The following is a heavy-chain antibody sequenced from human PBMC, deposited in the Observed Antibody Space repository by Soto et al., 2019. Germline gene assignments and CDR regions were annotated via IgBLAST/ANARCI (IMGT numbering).Heavy chain of an antibody. J-gene: IGHJ6*02. CDR3: ARDGATMGRGVMNYYYYGMDV. D-gene: IGHD3-10*01. Sequence: SLRLSCAASGFTFSSYSMNWVRQAPGKGLEWVSSISSSSSYIYYADSVKGRFTISRDNAKNSLYLQMNSLRAEDTAVYYCARDGATMGRGVMNYYYYGMDVWGQGTTVTVYS. V-gene: IGHV3-21*01. CDR1: GFTFSSYS. CDR2: ISSSSSYI.